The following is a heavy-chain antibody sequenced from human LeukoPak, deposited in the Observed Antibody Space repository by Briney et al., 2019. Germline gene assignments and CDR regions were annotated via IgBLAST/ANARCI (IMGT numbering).Heavy chain of an antibody. CDR3: ARKYDSSGSGFDY. V-gene: IGHV4-59*05. CDR2: IYYSGST. D-gene: IGHD3-22*01. Sequence: SGGSLRLSCAASGFTFSSYEMNWVRQAPGKGLEWIGSIYYSGSTYYNPSLKSRVTISLDTSKNQFSLKLTSVTAADTAVYYCARKYDSSGSGFDYWGQGTLVTVSS. CDR1: GFTFSSYE. J-gene: IGHJ4*02.